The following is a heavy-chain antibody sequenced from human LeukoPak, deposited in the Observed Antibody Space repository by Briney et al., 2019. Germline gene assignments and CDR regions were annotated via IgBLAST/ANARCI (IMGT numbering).Heavy chain of an antibody. CDR2: INHSGST. D-gene: IGHD2-2*01. J-gene: IGHJ6*02. Sequence: SETLSLTRAVYGGSFSGYYWSWIRQPPGKGLEWIGEINHSGSTNYNPSLKSRVTISVDTSKNQFSLKLSSVTAADTAVYYCARGQYIVVVPAATLYYYYGMDVWGQGTTVTASS. CDR1: GGSFSGYY. CDR3: ARGQYIVVVPAATLYYYYGMDV. V-gene: IGHV4-34*01.